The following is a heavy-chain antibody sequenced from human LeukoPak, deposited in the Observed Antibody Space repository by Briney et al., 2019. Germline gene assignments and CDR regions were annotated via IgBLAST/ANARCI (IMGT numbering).Heavy chain of an antibody. CDR1: GGSISSSSYY. CDR2: IYYSGST. D-gene: IGHD6-13*01. Sequence: SETLSLTCTVSGGSISSSSYYWGWIRQPPGKGLEWIGSIYYSGSTYYNPSLKSRVTISVDTSKNQFSLKLSSVTAADTAVYYCARGASGQQLVPLYYYMDVWGKGTTVTVSS. J-gene: IGHJ6*03. V-gene: IGHV4-39*01. CDR3: ARGASGQQLVPLYYYMDV.